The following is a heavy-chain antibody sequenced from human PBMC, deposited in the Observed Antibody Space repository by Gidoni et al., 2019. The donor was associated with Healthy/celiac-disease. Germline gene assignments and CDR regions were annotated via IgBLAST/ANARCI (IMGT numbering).Heavy chain of an antibody. CDR3: AKVAGKGSGWYQGYYYNMDV. Sequence: QVQLVQSGAEVQKPGASVKVSCKASGYTFTNYGVSWVRQAPGQGLEWMGWISAFNGNTNYAQKFQGRVTMTTDTSTSTAYMEVRSLISDDTAIYYCAKVAGKGSGWYQGYYYNMDVWGQGTTVTVSS. CDR2: ISAFNGNT. D-gene: IGHD6-19*01. J-gene: IGHJ6*02. CDR1: GYTFTNYG. V-gene: IGHV1-18*01.